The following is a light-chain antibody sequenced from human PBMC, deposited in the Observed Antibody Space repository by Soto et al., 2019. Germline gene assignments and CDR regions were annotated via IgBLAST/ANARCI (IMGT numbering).Light chain of an antibody. V-gene: IGKV1-12*01. CDR2: DAY. CDR3: QKSYSPPPIN. Sequence: DIQMTQSPSSVSASVLDRGTITCLASQGITNWLAWYQQKPGKAPKLMIYDAYSLESGVPPRVSGSGSGTEFTLTIRSLQPDDFANYYCQKSYSPPPINCGKGTRREIK. J-gene: IGKJ5*01. CDR1: QGITNW.